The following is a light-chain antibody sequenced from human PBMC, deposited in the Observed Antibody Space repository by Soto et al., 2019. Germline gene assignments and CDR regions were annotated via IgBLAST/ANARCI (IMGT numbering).Light chain of an antibody. CDR2: AAS. CDR1: QDINSW. J-gene: IGKJ4*01. CDR3: QQYNIYPLT. V-gene: IGKV1D-16*01. Sequence: DVQMTQSPSSLSASVGDRVTITCRASQDINSWLAWYQQKPGKAPKSLNYAASSLQTGVPSRFIVSDSGTVFTLTISRLQPEDSATYYCQQYNIYPLTFGGGTKVEIK.